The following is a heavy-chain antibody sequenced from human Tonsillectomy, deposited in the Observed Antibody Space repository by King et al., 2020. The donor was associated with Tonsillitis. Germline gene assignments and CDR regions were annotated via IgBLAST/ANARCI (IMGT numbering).Heavy chain of an antibody. CDR2: ISFDGGST. CDR3: VGGYDFSRGYSNWFDP. J-gene: IGHJ5*02. Sequence: QLVQSGGGLVQPGGSLRLSCSASGFTLSSFAVHWVRQAPGKGLEYVSSISFDGGSTFYADSVKGRFTLSRDTFKNTVFLQMSSLRAEDTAVYHCVGGYDFSRGYSNWFDPWGQGTLVTVSS. CDR1: GFTLSSFA. V-gene: IGHV3-64D*06. D-gene: IGHD3-3*01.